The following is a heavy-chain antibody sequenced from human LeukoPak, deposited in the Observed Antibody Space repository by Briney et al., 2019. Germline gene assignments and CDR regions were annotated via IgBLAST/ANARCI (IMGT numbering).Heavy chain of an antibody. D-gene: IGHD3-10*01. V-gene: IGHV3-23*01. Sequence: GGSLTLSCAASGFTFSISAMSWVRQAPGKGLEWVSGISDSGSRAYYADSVKGRFTMSRDNSKNTLYVQMNSLRAEDTAVYYCARGRITPDYWGLGTLVTVSS. J-gene: IGHJ4*02. CDR1: GFTFSISA. CDR3: ARGRITPDY. CDR2: ISDSGSRA.